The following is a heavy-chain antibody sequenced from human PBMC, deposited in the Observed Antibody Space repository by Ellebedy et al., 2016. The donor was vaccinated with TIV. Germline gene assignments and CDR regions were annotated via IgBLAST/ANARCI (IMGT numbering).Heavy chain of an antibody. Sequence: GESLKISCAASGFTFSSYGMHWVRQAPGKGLEWVAVIWYDGSNKYYADSVKGRFTISRDNSKNTLYLQMNSLRAEDTAVYYCAGDLWFGAGNYYGMDVWGQGTTVTVSS. CDR3: AGDLWFGAGNYYGMDV. V-gene: IGHV3-33*01. D-gene: IGHD3-10*01. CDR1: GFTFSSYG. CDR2: IWYDGSNK. J-gene: IGHJ6*02.